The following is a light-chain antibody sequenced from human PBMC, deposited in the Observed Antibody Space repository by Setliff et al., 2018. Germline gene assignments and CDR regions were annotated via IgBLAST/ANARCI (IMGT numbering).Light chain of an antibody. Sequence: QSALTQPPSASGSPGQSVTISCTGTSSDVGGYNYVSWYQQHPGTAPKLLIYGNSNRPSGVPDRFSGSRSGTSASLAITGLQAEDEADYYCQSYDSSLSGRVFGTGTKVTVL. V-gene: IGLV2-8*01. CDR3: QSYDSSLSGRV. CDR1: SSDVGGYNY. J-gene: IGLJ1*01. CDR2: GNS.